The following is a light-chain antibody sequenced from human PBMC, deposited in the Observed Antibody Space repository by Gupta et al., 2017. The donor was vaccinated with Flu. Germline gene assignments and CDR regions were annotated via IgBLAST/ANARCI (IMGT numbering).Light chain of an antibody. V-gene: IGLV3-19*01. CDR3: NSRDSSGNPVV. J-gene: IGLJ2*01. CDR1: SLRRYY. Sequence: SSELTQDPAVSVALGQTVRITCQGDSLRRYYASWYQQKTGQAPVLVIYGKNNRPSGIPDRFSGSSSGNTASLTITGAQAEDEADYYCNSRDSSGNPVVFGGGTKLTVL. CDR2: GKN.